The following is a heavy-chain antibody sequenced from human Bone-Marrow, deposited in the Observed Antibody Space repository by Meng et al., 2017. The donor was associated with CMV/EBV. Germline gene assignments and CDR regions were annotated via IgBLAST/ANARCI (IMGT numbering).Heavy chain of an antibody. D-gene: IGHD2-2*01. CDR2: INSDGSTT. V-gene: IGHV3-74*01. CDR3: ARGLGDGDCSSTSCFI. J-gene: IGHJ4*02. CDR1: GFTFSNSW. Sequence: GGSLRLSCAASGFTFSNSWMHWVRQAPGKGLVWVSRINSDGSTTSHADSVKGRFTISRDNAKNTLYLQMNSLRVEDTAVYYCARGLGDGDCSSTSCFIWGRGTLVTVAS.